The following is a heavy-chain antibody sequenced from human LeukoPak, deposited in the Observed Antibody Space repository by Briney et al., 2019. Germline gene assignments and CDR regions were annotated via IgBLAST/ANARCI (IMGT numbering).Heavy chain of an antibody. CDR2: INPSGGST. D-gene: IGHD3-3*01. CDR3: ARDKAGRITIFGVVIRPYYYYGMDV. V-gene: IGHV1-46*01. Sequence: ASVKVSCKASGYTFTSYYMHWVRQAPGQGLEWMGIINPSGGSTSYAQKFQGRVTMTRDTSTSTVYMELSSLRSEDTAVYYCARDKAGRITIFGVVIRPYYYYGMDVWGQGTTVTVSS. CDR1: GYTFTSYY. J-gene: IGHJ6*02.